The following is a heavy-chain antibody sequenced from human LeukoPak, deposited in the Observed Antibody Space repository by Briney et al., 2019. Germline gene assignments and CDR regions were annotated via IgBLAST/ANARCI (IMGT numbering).Heavy chain of an antibody. V-gene: IGHV3-9*01. Sequence: GGSLRLSCAASGFTFSSYSMNWVRQAPGKGLEWVSGISWNSGSIGYADSVKGRFTISRDNAKNSLYLQMNSLRAEDTALYYCAKGLYYYDSSGHFDYWGQGTLVTVSS. J-gene: IGHJ4*02. CDR2: ISWNSGSI. CDR1: GFTFSSYS. CDR3: AKGLYYYDSSGHFDY. D-gene: IGHD3-22*01.